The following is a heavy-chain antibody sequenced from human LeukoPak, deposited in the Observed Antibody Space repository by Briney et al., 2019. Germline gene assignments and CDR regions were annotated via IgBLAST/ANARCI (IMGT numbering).Heavy chain of an antibody. D-gene: IGHD1-26*01. CDR2: ISFSGGST. J-gene: IGHJ6*02. CDR1: GITLNSYA. Sequence: GGSLRLSCAASGITLNSYAMSWVRQAPGKGLEWVSTISFSGGSTYYADSVKGRFSISRDNSNNTLYLQTSSLRAEDTAVYYCAKAGGHSPHYALDVWGQGTTVTVSS. CDR3: AKAGGHSPHYALDV. V-gene: IGHV3-23*01.